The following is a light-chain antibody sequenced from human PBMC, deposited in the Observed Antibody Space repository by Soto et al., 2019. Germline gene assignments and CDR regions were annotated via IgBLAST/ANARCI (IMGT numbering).Light chain of an antibody. Sequence: DIQMTQSPSSLSASVGDRVTITCRASQGITDNLAWYQQKLGKVPKLLISAASTLESGVPSRFSGSGSGTDVTLTISSLQPEDVATYYCQKCDSAPFDFGPGTKVDIK. CDR1: QGITDN. V-gene: IGKV1-27*01. J-gene: IGKJ3*01. CDR3: QKCDSAPFD. CDR2: AAS.